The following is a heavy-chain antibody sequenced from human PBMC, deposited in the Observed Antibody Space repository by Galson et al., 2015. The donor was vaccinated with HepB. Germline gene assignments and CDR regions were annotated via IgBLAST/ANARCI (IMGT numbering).Heavy chain of an antibody. J-gene: IGHJ4*02. Sequence: SVKVSCKASGYTFTSYGISWVRQAPGQGLEWMGWISAYNGNTNYAQKFQGRVTITADESTSTAYMELSSLRSEDTAVYYCARVGGYSSSENADYWGQGTLVTVSS. CDR3: ARVGGYSSSENADY. CDR1: GYTFTSYG. D-gene: IGHD6-13*01. CDR2: ISAYNGNT. V-gene: IGHV1-18*01.